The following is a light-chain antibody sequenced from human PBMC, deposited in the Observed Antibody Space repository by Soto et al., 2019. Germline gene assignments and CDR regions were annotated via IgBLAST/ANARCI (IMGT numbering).Light chain of an antibody. J-gene: IGKJ1*01. CDR3: QQYNNWALGRT. CDR1: QSVSSN. Sequence: EIVMSQSPATLSVSPGERATLSCRASQSVSSNLAWYQQKPGQAPRHLLYGASTRATGIPARFSGSGSGTEFTLTISSLQSEDVAVYYCQQYNNWALGRTFCQGTKVEIK. CDR2: GAS. V-gene: IGKV3-15*01.